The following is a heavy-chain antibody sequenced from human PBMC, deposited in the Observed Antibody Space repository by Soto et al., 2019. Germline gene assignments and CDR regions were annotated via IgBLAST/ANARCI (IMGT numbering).Heavy chain of an antibody. CDR3: ARSSTFYAY. Sequence: GGSLRLSCAASGFTFSSYGMHWVRQAPGKGLEWVAVISYDGSNKYYADSVKGRFTTSRDNAKNLLYLQMKSLRADDTAVYSCARSSTFYAYWGQGTPVTVSS. J-gene: IGHJ4*02. V-gene: IGHV3-30*03. CDR1: GFTFSSYG. D-gene: IGHD2-2*01. CDR2: ISYDGSNK.